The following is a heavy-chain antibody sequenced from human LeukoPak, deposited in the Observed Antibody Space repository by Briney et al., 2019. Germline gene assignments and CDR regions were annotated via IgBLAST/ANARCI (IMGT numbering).Heavy chain of an antibody. Sequence: SETLSLTCTVSGGSISSYYLSWIRQPPGKGLEWVGYIYYSGSTNYNPSLKSRVTISVDTSKHQFSLKLSSVTAADTAVYYCASGRDSSWYYFDYWGQGTLVTVSS. CDR1: GGSISSYY. D-gene: IGHD6-13*01. V-gene: IGHV4-59*01. J-gene: IGHJ4*02. CDR3: ASGRDSSWYYFDY. CDR2: IYYSGST.